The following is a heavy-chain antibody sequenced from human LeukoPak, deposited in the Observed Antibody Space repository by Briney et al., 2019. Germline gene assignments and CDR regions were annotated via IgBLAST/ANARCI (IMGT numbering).Heavy chain of an antibody. D-gene: IGHD2-2*01. Sequence: PGRSLRLSCAASGFTFSSYAMHWVRQAPGKGLEWVAVTSYDGSNKYYADSVKGRFTISRDNSKNTLYLQMNSLRAEDTAVYYCARDRGYCSSTSCSSFDYWGQGTLVTVSS. V-gene: IGHV3-30-3*01. CDR2: TSYDGSNK. CDR3: ARDRGYCSSTSCSSFDY. CDR1: GFTFSSYA. J-gene: IGHJ4*02.